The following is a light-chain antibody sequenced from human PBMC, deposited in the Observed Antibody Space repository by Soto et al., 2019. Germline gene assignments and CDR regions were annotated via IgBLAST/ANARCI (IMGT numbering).Light chain of an antibody. V-gene: IGLV2-8*01. CDR1: SSDVGGYNF. CDR3: SSNVGNNNRYV. J-gene: IGLJ1*01. CDR2: EVN. Sequence: QSALTQPPSASGSPGQSVTISCTGTSSDVGGYNFVSWYQQHPGKAPKLMIYEVNKRPSGVPNRFSGSKSGNTASLTVSGLQAEDEADYYCSSNVGNNNRYVFGTGTKLTFL.